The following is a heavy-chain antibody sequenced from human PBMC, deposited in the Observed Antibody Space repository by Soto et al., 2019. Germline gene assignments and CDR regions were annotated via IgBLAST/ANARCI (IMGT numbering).Heavy chain of an antibody. CDR2: IYYSGST. CDR3: ARRPPAYFDY. CDR1: GGSISSYY. J-gene: IGHJ4*02. V-gene: IGHV4-59*01. Sequence: SETLSLTCTVSGGSISSYYRSWIRQPPGKGLEWIGYIYYSGSTNYNPSLKSRVTISVDTSKNQFSLKLSSVTAADTAVYFCARRPPAYFDYWGRGTQVTVSS.